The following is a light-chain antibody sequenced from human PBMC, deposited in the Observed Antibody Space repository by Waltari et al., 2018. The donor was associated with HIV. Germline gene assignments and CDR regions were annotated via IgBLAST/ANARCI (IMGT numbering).Light chain of an antibody. Sequence: QSALTQPASVSGSPGQSITIPCTATNSDIGGSNYVLWYQQHPGKAPKLIIYDVTSRPSGVSNRFSGSKSATTASLTISGLQAEDESDYYCTSYTSSSTWVFGGGTKLTVL. J-gene: IGLJ3*02. CDR1: NSDIGGSNY. CDR2: DVT. V-gene: IGLV2-14*03. CDR3: TSYTSSSTWV.